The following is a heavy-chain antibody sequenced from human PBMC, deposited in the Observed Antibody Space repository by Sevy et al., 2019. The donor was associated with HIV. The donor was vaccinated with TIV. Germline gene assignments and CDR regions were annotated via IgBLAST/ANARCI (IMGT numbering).Heavy chain of an antibody. D-gene: IGHD5-12*01. CDR2: ISGSSNYI. Sequence: GGSLRLSCTASTFTFSTYAMNWVRQAPGKGLEWVSYISGSSNYIYYADSLKGRFTISRDNVKDSLYLQMTSLRAEDTAVYYCARSGMAWDAFDIWGQGTMVTVSS. CDR1: TFTFSTYA. V-gene: IGHV3-21*01. J-gene: IGHJ3*02. CDR3: ARSGMAWDAFDI.